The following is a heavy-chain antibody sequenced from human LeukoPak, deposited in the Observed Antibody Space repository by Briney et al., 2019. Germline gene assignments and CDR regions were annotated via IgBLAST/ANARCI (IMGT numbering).Heavy chain of an antibody. Sequence: GGSLRLSCAASGFTFSSYGMHWVRQAPGKGLEWVAVISYDGSNKYYADSVEGRFTISRDNSKNTLYLQMNSLRAEDTAVYYCAKDQDGCNDYWGQGTLVTVSS. CDR1: GFTFSSYG. CDR2: ISYDGSNK. D-gene: IGHD5-24*01. J-gene: IGHJ4*02. V-gene: IGHV3-30*18. CDR3: AKDQDGCNDY.